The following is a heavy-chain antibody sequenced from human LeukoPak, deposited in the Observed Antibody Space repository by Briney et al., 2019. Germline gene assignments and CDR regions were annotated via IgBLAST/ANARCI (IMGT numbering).Heavy chain of an antibody. D-gene: IGHD5-12*01. CDR3: ARVYSGYDSPDILNYYYYYYYMDV. Sequence: SEPLSLTCTVSGGSVSSSSYHWGWIRQPPGKGLEWIGSIYYSGSTYYNPSLKSRVTISVDTSKNQFSLKLSSVTAADTAVYYCARVYSGYDSPDILNYYYYYYYMDVWGKGTTVTVSS. CDR2: IYYSGST. J-gene: IGHJ6*03. V-gene: IGHV4-39*07. CDR1: GGSVSSSSYH.